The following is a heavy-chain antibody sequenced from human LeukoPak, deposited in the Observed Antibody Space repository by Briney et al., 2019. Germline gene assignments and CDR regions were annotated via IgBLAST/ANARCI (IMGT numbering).Heavy chain of an antibody. CDR1: GYTFTSYG. J-gene: IGHJ4*02. Sequence: ASVKVSCKASGYTFTSYGISWVRQAPGQGLEWMGWISAYNGNTNYAQKLQGRVTMTTDTSTSTAYMELRSLRADDTAVYYCARVGYCSGGSCYVSDYWGQGTLVTVSS. CDR3: ARVGYCSGGSCYVSDY. CDR2: ISAYNGNT. V-gene: IGHV1-18*01. D-gene: IGHD2-15*01.